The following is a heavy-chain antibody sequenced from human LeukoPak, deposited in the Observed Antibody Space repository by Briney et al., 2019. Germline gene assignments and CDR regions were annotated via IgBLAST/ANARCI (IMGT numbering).Heavy chain of an antibody. CDR3: ARQQQLDWFNP. CDR1: GFTVSSNY. D-gene: IGHD6-13*01. Sequence: GGSLRLSCAASGFTVSSNYMSWVRQAPGKGLEWVSVIYSGGSTYYADSVKGRFTISRDNSKNTLYLQMNSLRAEDTAVYYCARQQQLDWFNPWGQGTLVTVSS. J-gene: IGHJ5*02. CDR2: IYSGGST. V-gene: IGHV3-66*04.